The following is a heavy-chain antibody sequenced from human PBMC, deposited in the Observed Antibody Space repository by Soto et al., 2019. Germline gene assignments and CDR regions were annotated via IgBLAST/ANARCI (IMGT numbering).Heavy chain of an antibody. CDR3: AKDTDGATYYNFWHY. V-gene: IGHV3-23*01. D-gene: IGHD3-3*01. J-gene: IGHJ4*02. Sequence: EVQLLESGGGLVQPGGSLRLSCAGSGFTFISYAMSWVRQAPGKGLEWVSAISGSGGNTYYADSVKRRFTISRDNSKNTLFLQRNSVRAEDTAVYYCAKDTDGATYYNFWHYWGQGTLVTVSS. CDR1: GFTFISYA. CDR2: ISGSGGNT.